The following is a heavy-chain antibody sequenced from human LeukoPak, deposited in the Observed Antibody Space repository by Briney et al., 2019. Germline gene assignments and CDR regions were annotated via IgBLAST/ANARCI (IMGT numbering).Heavy chain of an antibody. V-gene: IGHV3-20*04. CDR1: EFAFDDYG. J-gene: IGHJ3*01. CDR3: ARDRGSATYYVEGSGAFDL. CDR2: INWNGGST. D-gene: IGHD1-26*01. Sequence: GGSLRLSCAASEFAFDDYGMSWVRQAPGKGLEWVSGINWNGGSTGYVDSVKGRFTISRDNAKNSLYLQMNSLRAEDAAVYYCARDRGSATYYVEGSGAFDLWGQGTVVTVSS.